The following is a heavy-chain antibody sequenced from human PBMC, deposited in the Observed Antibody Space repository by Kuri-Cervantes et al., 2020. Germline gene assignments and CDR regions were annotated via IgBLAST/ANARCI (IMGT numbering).Heavy chain of an antibody. CDR1: GFTFSSYA. Sequence: GESLKISCAASGFTFSSYATHWVRQAPGKGLEWVAFIWKDVIHKKDIDSVKGRFTICEGVSKNTLCLQVNSLRGEDTAVYNCAKESPPMIWEYFDYWGQGTLVTVSS. D-gene: IGHD1-26*01. V-gene: IGHV3-30*02. CDR3: AKESPPMIWEYFDY. CDR2: IWKDVIHK. J-gene: IGHJ4*02.